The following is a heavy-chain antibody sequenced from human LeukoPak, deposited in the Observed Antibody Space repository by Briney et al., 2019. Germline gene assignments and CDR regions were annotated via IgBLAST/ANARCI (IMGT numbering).Heavy chain of an antibody. Sequence: SETLSLTCTVSGYSISSGYYWGWIRQPPGKGLEWIGSIYHSGSTYYNPSLKSRVTISVDTSKNQFSLKLSSVTAADTAVYYCAAGGMVGAYWGQGTLVTVSS. CDR1: GYSISSGYY. J-gene: IGHJ4*02. D-gene: IGHD1-26*01. CDR3: AAGGMVGAY. V-gene: IGHV4-38-2*02. CDR2: IYHSGST.